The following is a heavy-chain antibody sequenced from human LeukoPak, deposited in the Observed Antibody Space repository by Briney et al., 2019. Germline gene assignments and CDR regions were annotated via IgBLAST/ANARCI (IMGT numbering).Heavy chain of an antibody. J-gene: IGHJ4*02. CDR1: GFTFSSYA. CDR2: ISSNGGST. V-gene: IGHV3-64*01. CDR3: ARATRGVASDFDY. Sequence: PGGSLRLSCAASGFTFSSYAMHWVRQAPGKGLEYVSAISSNGGSTYYANSVKGRFTISRDNAKNSLYLQMNSLRAEDTAVYYCARATRGVASDFDYWGQGTLVTVSS. D-gene: IGHD2-15*01.